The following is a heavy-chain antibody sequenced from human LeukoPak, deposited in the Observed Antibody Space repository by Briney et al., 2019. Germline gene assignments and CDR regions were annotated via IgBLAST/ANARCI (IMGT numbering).Heavy chain of an antibody. D-gene: IGHD1-26*01. CDR3: AKPPEVGATVGYFDY. CDR1: GFTFSSYG. Sequence: GGSLRLSCAASGFTFSSYGMHWVRQAPGKGLEWVAVIWYDGSNKYYADSVKGRFTISRDNSKNTLYLQMNSLRAEDTAVYYCAKPPEVGATVGYFDYWGQGILVTVSS. J-gene: IGHJ4*02. CDR2: IWYDGSNK. V-gene: IGHV3-30*02.